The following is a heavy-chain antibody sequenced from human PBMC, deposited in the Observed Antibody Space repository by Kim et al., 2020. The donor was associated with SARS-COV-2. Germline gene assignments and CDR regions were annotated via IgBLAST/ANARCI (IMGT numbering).Heavy chain of an antibody. V-gene: IGHV4-4*02. CDR2: IYHSGST. CDR3: ARVSSGSFDYFDY. CDR1: GGSISSSNW. D-gene: IGHD1-26*01. J-gene: IGHJ4*02. Sequence: SETLSLTCAVSGGSISSSNWWSWVRQPPGKGLEWIGEIYHSGSTNYNPSLKSRVTISVDKSKNQFSLKLSSVTAADTAVYYCARVSSGSFDYFDYWGQGTLVTVSS.